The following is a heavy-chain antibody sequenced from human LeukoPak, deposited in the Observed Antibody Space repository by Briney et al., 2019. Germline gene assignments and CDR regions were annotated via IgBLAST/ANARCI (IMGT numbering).Heavy chain of an antibody. D-gene: IGHD2-15*01. J-gene: IGHJ4*02. CDR1: GFTVSPNY. CDR2: IYRGGST. CDR3: ASASCSGSSCYFGYFDY. Sequence: GGSLRLSCAASGFTVSPNYMSWVRQAPGNGLEWVSVIYRGGSTYYADSVRDRFTISRDNSKNTLYLQMNSLRAEDTAVYYCASASCSGSSCYFGYFDYWGQGTLVTVSS. V-gene: IGHV3-53*01.